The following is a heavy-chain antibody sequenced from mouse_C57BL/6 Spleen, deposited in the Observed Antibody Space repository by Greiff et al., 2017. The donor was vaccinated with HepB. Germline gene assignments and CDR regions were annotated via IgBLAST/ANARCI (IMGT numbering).Heavy chain of an antibody. V-gene: IGHV1-80*01. J-gene: IGHJ2*01. Sequence: VQLVESGAELVKPGASVKISCKASGYAFSSYWMNWVKQRPGKGLEWIGQIYPGDGDTNYNGKFKGKATLTADKSSSTAYMQLSSLTSEDSAVYFCARDYDYDGDYWGQGTTLTVSS. CDR2: IYPGDGDT. CDR3: ARDYDYDGDY. CDR1: GYAFSSYW. D-gene: IGHD2-4*01.